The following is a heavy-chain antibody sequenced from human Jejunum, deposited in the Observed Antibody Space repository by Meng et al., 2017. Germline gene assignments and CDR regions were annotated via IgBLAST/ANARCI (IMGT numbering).Heavy chain of an antibody. V-gene: IGHV7-4-1*02. CDR1: GYTFTNYA. CDR2: INTNTGKA. Sequence: ASVKVSCKSSGYTFTNYAINWVRQAPGEGLEWMGRINTNTGKATYAQDFTGRFVFSLDTSVTTAYLETSSLEAEDTATYYCARDMYSYGYYDYWGQGTLVTVSS. CDR3: ARDMYSYGYYDY. D-gene: IGHD5-18*01. J-gene: IGHJ4*02.